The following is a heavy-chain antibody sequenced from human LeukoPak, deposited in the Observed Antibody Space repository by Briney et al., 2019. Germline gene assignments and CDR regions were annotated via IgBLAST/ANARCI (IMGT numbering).Heavy chain of an antibody. CDR1: GGTFSSYA. J-gene: IGHJ4*02. Sequence: SVKVSXKASGGTFSSYAISWVRQAPGQGLEWMGGIIPIFGTANYAQKFQGRVTITTDESTSTAYMELSSLRSEDTAVYYCARGSYYGSGSYYSPLDYWGQGTLVTVSS. V-gene: IGHV1-69*05. CDR2: IIPIFGTA. CDR3: ARGSYYGSGSYYSPLDY. D-gene: IGHD3-10*01.